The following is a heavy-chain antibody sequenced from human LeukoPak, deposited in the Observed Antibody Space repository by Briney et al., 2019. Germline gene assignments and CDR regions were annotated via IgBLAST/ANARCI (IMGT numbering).Heavy chain of an antibody. Sequence: GGSLRLSCAASGFTFSSYAMSWVRQAPGKGLEWVSAISGSGGSTYYADSVKGRFTISRDNSKNTLYLQMNSLRAEDTAVYYCAKDRYSIAAAGPDAFDIWGQGTMVTVSS. CDR3: AKDRYSIAAAGPDAFDI. CDR2: ISGSGGST. J-gene: IGHJ3*02. V-gene: IGHV3-23*01. D-gene: IGHD6-13*01. CDR1: GFTFSSYA.